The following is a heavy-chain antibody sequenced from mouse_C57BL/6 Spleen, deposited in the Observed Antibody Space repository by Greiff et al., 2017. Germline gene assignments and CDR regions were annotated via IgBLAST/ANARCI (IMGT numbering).Heavy chain of an antibody. CDR3: ARHWDDYAMDY. Sequence: VQLKESGGGLVQPGGSLKLSCAASGFTFSDYGMHWVRQAPEKGLEWVAYISSGSSTIYYADTVKGRFTISRDNAKNTLFLQMTSLRSEDTAMYYCARHWDDYAMDYWGQGTSVTVSS. D-gene: IGHD4-1*01. V-gene: IGHV5-17*01. CDR2: ISSGSSTI. J-gene: IGHJ4*01. CDR1: GFTFSDYG.